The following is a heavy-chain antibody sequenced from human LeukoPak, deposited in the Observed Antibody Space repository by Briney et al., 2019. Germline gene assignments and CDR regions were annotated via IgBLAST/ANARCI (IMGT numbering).Heavy chain of an antibody. V-gene: IGHV3-30*01. Sequence: GGSLRLSCAASGFTFSSYAMHWVRQAPGKGLEWVAVISYDGSNKYYADSVKGRFTISRDNSKNTLYLQMNSLRAEDTAVYYCARAESRTPGYYYYYMDVWGQGTLVTVSS. CDR3: ARAESRTPGYYYYYMDV. CDR1: GFTFSSYA. J-gene: IGHJ6*03. CDR2: ISYDGSNK. D-gene: IGHD4-23*01.